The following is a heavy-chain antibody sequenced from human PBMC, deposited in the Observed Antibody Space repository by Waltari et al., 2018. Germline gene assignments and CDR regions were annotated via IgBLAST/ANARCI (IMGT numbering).Heavy chain of an antibody. D-gene: IGHD2-15*01. Sequence: QVQLQESGPGLVKPSQTLSLTCPVSGGSISSGSYYGRWIRQPAGRGLEWIGRIYTSGSTNYNPSLKSRVTISVDTSKNQFSLKLSSVTAADTAVYYCARASVLGYCSGGSCYYDAFDIWGQGTMVTVSS. CDR1: GGSISSGSYY. J-gene: IGHJ3*02. CDR2: IYTSGST. CDR3: ARASVLGYCSGGSCYYDAFDI. V-gene: IGHV4-61*02.